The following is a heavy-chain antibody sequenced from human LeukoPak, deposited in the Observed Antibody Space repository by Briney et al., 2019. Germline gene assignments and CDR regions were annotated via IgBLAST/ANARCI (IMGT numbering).Heavy chain of an antibody. D-gene: IGHD3-10*01. Sequence: SEILSLTCTISGGSITSGGYYWSWIRQHPGRGLEWIGYLSYIGSAYYSPSLKSRVTILPDRSKNQFSLKLSSVTAADTAVYSCARGVRRVTSYHFDSWGQGALVTVPS. V-gene: IGHV4-31*03. CDR3: ARGVRRVTSYHFDS. J-gene: IGHJ4*02. CDR1: GGSITSGGYY. CDR2: LSYIGSA.